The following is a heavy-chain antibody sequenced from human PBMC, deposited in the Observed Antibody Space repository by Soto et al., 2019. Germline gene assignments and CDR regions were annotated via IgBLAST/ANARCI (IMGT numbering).Heavy chain of an antibody. J-gene: IGHJ3*02. V-gene: IGHV1-2*02. CDR1: GYPVTAYY. D-gene: IGHD3-3*01. CDR3: ARGGGVGVAGSAAFDM. CDR2: INPATGAA. Sequence: QLHLVQSGAVVKKPGASVTVSCSASGYPVTAYYMHWVRQAPGRGLEWMGGINPATGAAKYTQTFQGRVTMPRDTSTSTVFMELSGLTSEDPAVFYCARGGGVGVAGSAAFDMWGQGTVVTVSS.